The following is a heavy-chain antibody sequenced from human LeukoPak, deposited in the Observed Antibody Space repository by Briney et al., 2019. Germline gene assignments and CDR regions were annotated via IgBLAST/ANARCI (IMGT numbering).Heavy chain of an antibody. V-gene: IGHV4-61*01. CDR3: ARVGYSSGWYVFDY. J-gene: IGHJ4*02. D-gene: IGHD6-19*01. CDR2: IYYSGST. Sequence: PSETLSLTCTVSGGSVSSESYYWSWIRQPPGKGLEWIGYIYYSGSTKYNPSLKSRVTMSVDTSKNQFSLKLSFVTAADTAVYYCARVGYSSGWYVFDYWGQGTLVTVSS. CDR1: GGSVSSESYY.